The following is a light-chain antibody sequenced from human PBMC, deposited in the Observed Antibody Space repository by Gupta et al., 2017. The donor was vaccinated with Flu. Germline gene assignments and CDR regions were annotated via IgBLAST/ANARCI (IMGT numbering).Light chain of an antibody. CDR3: CSYRSSTTL. Sequence: TGASVDIGRFYYVSWYQQHPGKAPKLIYDVTNRPSGVSDRFSVSKSGNTASLTISGLRAEDEADYYCCSYRSSTTLFGGGTRVTVL. CDR2: DVT. V-gene: IGLV2-14*03. J-gene: IGLJ2*01. CDR1: SVDIGRFYY.